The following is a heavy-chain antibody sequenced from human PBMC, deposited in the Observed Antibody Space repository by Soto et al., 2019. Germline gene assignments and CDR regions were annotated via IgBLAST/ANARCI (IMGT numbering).Heavy chain of an antibody. D-gene: IGHD2-2*03. CDR3: ARGLDIVVVPAAVFDP. V-gene: IGHV4-59*08. Sequence: PSETLSLTCTVSGGSISSYYWSWIRQPPGKGLEWIGYIYYSGSTNYNPSLKSRVTISVDTSKNQFSLKLSSVTAADTAVYYCARGLDIVVVPAAVFDPWGQGTLVTVSS. CDR2: IYYSGST. J-gene: IGHJ5*02. CDR1: GGSISSYY.